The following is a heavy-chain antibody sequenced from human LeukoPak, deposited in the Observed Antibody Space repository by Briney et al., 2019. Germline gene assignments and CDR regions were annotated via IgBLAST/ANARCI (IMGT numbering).Heavy chain of an antibody. V-gene: IGHV1-18*04. CDR2: ISAYNGNT. CDR1: GYTFTGYY. CDR3: ARSGGVFWSGRLVPRWFDP. Sequence: ASVKVSCKASGYTFTGYYMHWVRQAPGQGLEWMGWISAYNGNTNYAQKLQGRVTMTTDTSTSTAYMELRSLRSDDTAVYYCARSGGVFWSGRLVPRWFDPWGQGTLVTVSS. D-gene: IGHD3-3*01. J-gene: IGHJ5*02.